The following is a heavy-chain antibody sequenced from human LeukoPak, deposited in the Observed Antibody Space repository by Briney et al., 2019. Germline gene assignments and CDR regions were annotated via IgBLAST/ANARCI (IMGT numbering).Heavy chain of an antibody. D-gene: IGHD3-10*01. CDR3: ARHVKFYYYSGSHYPIDH. J-gene: IGHJ4*02. CDR1: GFTFSSYG. Sequence: GGSLRLSCAASGFTFSSYGMHWVRQAPGKGLEWVAFIRYDGSNKYYADSVKGRFTISRDNSKNTAYLQMNDLRVENTAVYYCARHVKFYYYSGSHYPIDHWGQGTLVIVS. V-gene: IGHV3-30*02. CDR2: IRYDGSNK.